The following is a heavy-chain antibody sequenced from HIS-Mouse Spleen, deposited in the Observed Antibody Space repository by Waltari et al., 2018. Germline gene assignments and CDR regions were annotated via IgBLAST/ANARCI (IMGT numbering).Heavy chain of an antibody. D-gene: IGHD3-10*01. J-gene: IGHJ4*02. CDR2: INHSGST. V-gene: IGHV4-34*01. Sequence: QVQLQQWGAGLLKPSETLSLTCAVHGGSFGGYYWSWIRQPPGKGLEWIGEINHSGSTNYNPSLKSRVTISVDTSKNQFFLKLSSVTAADTAVYYCARRRIGYYFDYWGQGTLVTVSS. CDR1: GGSFGGYY. CDR3: ARRRIGYYFDY.